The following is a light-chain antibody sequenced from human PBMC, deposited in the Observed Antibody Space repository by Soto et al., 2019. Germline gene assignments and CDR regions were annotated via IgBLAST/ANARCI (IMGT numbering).Light chain of an antibody. V-gene: IGKV3-20*01. Sequence: EIVLTQSPGTLSLSPGEIATLSGRAAQSVGTRLAWYQHKTGQAPRLLIPGASSRATGIPDRFTGSGSETSFTLTISRLEPEDFALYYCQHYQSGHPIAFGQGTRLEIK. CDR3: QHYQSGHPIA. CDR2: GAS. J-gene: IGKJ5*01. CDR1: QSVGTR.